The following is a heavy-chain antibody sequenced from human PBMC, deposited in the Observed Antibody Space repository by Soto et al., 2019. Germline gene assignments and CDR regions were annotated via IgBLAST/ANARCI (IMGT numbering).Heavy chain of an antibody. D-gene: IGHD1-26*01. Sequence: SETLSLTCTVSGGSISSYYWSWIRQPPGKGLEWIGYIYYSGSTNYNPSLKSRVTISVDTSKNQFSLKLSSVTAADTAVYYCARHKGDYYHYFLDFCGKGTTVTVYS. V-gene: IGHV4-59*08. CDR3: ARHKGDYYHYFLDF. CDR1: GGSISSYY. J-gene: IGHJ6*03. CDR2: IYYSGST.